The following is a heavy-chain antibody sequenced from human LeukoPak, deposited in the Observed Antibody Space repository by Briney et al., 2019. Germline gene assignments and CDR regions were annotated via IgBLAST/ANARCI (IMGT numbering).Heavy chain of an antibody. CDR3: ARDQFGRSSWFGDYYYGMDV. CDR1: GYTFTGYY. D-gene: IGHD6-13*01. Sequence: ASVKVSCTASGYTFTGYYMHWVRQAPGQGLEWMGWINPNSGGTNYAQKFQGRVTMTRDTSISTAYMELSRLRSDDTAVYYCARDQFGRSSWFGDYYYGMDVWGQGTTVTVSS. J-gene: IGHJ6*02. V-gene: IGHV1-2*02. CDR2: INPNSGGT.